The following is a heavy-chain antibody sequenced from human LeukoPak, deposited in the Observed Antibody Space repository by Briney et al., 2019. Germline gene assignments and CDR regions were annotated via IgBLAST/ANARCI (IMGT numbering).Heavy chain of an antibody. Sequence: PGRSLRLSCAASGVTFSSLAMHWVRQAPGKGLEWVAVISKDGSSNHQADSVKGRFTISRDNSKNTLYLQMDSLRAEDTAVYYCARDLSGSYVFDYLGQGTLVTVSS. V-gene: IGHV3-30-3*01. J-gene: IGHJ4*02. CDR2: ISKDGSSN. CDR3: ARDLSGSYVFDY. D-gene: IGHD1-26*01. CDR1: GVTFSSLA.